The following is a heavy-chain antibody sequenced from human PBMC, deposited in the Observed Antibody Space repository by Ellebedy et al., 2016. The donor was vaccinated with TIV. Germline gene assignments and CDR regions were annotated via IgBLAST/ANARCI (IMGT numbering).Heavy chain of an antibody. J-gene: IGHJ6*02. D-gene: IGHD3-10*01. Sequence: KVSCKGSGYSFTNYWIGWVRQMPGKGLEWMGFISPADSDTRYSPSFQGQVTISADKSINTAYLQWSSLQASDTAMYYCARAPQQLHYYYNGMDVWGQGTTVTVSS. CDR1: GYSFTNYW. V-gene: IGHV5-51*01. CDR2: ISPADSDT. CDR3: ARAPQQLHYYYNGMDV.